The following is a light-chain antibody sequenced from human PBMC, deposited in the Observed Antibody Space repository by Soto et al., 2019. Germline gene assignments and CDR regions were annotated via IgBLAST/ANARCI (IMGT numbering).Light chain of an antibody. J-gene: IGKJ1*01. V-gene: IGKV3-15*01. CDR2: DAS. CDR3: QHYNNWPPWT. CDR1: RSISSH. Sequence: EIMMTQSPATLSVSPGERVTLSCRASRSISSHLAWYQQKPGQAPRLLMYDASTRAADIPARFSGSGSGTEFTITISSLQPEDFAIYYCQHYNNWPPWTFGHGTKVEI.